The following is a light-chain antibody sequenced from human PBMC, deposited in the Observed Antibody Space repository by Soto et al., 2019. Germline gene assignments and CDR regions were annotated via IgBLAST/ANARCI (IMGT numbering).Light chain of an antibody. J-gene: IGKJ2*01. V-gene: IGKV1-5*01. CDR2: DAS. CDR1: QSISSW. Sequence: DIQMTQSPSTLSASVGDRVTITCRASQSISSWLAWYQQKPGKAPKLLIYDASSLESGVPSRFSGSGSGTEFTLTIRCLKPDEFATYYCQQYNSRYSFGQGNKLEIK. CDR3: QQYNSRYS.